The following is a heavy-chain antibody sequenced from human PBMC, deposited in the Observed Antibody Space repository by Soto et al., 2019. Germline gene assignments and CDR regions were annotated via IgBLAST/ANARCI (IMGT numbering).Heavy chain of an antibody. Sequence: GGTLRRPCAASEFTFSSYWMHWGRQSPGKGLVWVSRISGDGSSTNYADSVKGRFTISRDNAKNTVYLQIDSLRAEDTAVYYCARSLPGTYGAFDLWGQGTMVTVSS. J-gene: IGHJ3*01. D-gene: IGHD1-7*01. CDR1: EFTFSSYW. CDR3: ARSLPGTYGAFDL. V-gene: IGHV3-74*01. CDR2: ISGDGSST.